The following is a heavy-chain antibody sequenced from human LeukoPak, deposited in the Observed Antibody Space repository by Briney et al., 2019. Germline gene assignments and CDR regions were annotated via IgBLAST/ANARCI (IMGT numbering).Heavy chain of an antibody. J-gene: IGHJ1*01. CDR1: GGTFSSYA. Sequence: AASVKVSCKAPGGTFSSYAISWVRQAPGQGLEWMGGIIPIFGTANYAQKFQGRVTITTDESTSTAYMELSSLRSEDTAVYCCATPRAGYGSGSYYLDFQHWGQGTLVTVSS. CDR3: ATPRAGYGSGSYYLDFQH. D-gene: IGHD3-10*01. V-gene: IGHV1-69*05. CDR2: IIPIFGTA.